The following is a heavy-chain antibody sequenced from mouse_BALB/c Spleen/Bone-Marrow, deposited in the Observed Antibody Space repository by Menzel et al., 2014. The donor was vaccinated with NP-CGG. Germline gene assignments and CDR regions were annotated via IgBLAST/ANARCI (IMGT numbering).Heavy chain of an antibody. CDR3: TRKRSWYHDAMDY. V-gene: IGHV5-6*02. CDR2: ISSGGGYT. Sequence: EVKVEESGGDLVKPGGSLQLSCAASGFTFSTYGMSWVRQTPDKRLEWVATISSGGGYTYYPDSVKGRFTITRDNANNTLYLQMSSLKSEDTAMYYCTRKRSWYHDAMDYWGQGTSVTVSS. D-gene: IGHD1-1*01. CDR1: GFTFSTYG. J-gene: IGHJ4*01.